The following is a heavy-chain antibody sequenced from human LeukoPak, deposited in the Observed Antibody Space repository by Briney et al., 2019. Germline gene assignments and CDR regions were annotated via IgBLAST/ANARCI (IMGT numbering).Heavy chain of an antibody. D-gene: IGHD5-12*01. CDR3: ARVRSGYDLGFDY. CDR1: GGSISSYY. CDR2: IYYCGIT. J-gene: IGHJ4*02. Sequence: KPSETLSLTCTVSGGSISSYYWSWIRQPPGKGLEWMGYIYYCGITNYNPSLKSRATISVETSKNQFSLKLSSVTAADTAVYSCARVRSGYDLGFDYWGQGTLVTVSS. V-gene: IGHV4-59*01.